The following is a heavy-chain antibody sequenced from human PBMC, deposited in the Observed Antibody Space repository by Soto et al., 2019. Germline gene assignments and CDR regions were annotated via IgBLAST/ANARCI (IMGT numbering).Heavy chain of an antibody. D-gene: IGHD6-19*01. CDR2: IYWDDDK. CDR1: GFSLSSTRMA. V-gene: IGHV2-5*02. Sequence: QITLKESGPTLVKPTQTLTLTCTFSGFSLSSTRMAVGWIRQPPGKALEWLALIYWDDDKRYSPFLKSRLTIXXXTXQHQVVLTMSNMAPVDTARYSCAHIVVAGLGYYFDYWGQGTLVTVSS. J-gene: IGHJ4*02. CDR3: AHIVVAGLGYYFDY.